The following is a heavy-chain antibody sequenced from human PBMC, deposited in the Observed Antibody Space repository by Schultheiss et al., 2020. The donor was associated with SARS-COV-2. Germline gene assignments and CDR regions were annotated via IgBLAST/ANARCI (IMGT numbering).Heavy chain of an antibody. J-gene: IGHJ4*02. V-gene: IGHV1-3*04. CDR3: AKGSAHHWGLMYDY. CDR2: IAIDNGNT. CDR1: GYTFTDYA. Sequence: ASVKVSCKASGYTFTDYAIHWVRQAPGQGLEWMGWIAIDNGNTKYSQHFQDRVTLTRDTSARTAYMELSGLTSEDTAMYYCAKGSAHHWGLMYDYWGQGALVTVSS. D-gene: IGHD2-21*01.